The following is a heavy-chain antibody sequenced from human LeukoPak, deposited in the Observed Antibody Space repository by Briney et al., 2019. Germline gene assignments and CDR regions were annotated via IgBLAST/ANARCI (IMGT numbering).Heavy chain of an antibody. D-gene: IGHD4-23*01. CDR2: ISAYNGNT. Sequence: ASVKVSCKASGYTFTSYGISWVRQAPRQGLEWMGWISAYNGNTNYAQKLQGRVTMTTDTSTSTAYMELRSLRSDDTAVYYCARSDGGNSFLGNWGPTDYWGQGTLVTVSS. CDR1: GYTFTSYG. V-gene: IGHV1-18*01. CDR3: ARSDGGNSFLGNWGPTDY. J-gene: IGHJ4*02.